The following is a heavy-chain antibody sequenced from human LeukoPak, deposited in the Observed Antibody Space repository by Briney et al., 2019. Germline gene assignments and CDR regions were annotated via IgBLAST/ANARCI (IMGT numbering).Heavy chain of an antibody. CDR3: ARIAYCGGDCYTTYFDY. J-gene: IGHJ4*02. D-gene: IGHD2-21*01. Sequence: ASVKVSCKVSGYTLTELSMHWVRQAPGKGLEWMGGFDPEDGETIYAQKFQGRVTMTEDTSTDTAYMELSSLRSDDTAVYYCARIAYCGGDCYTTYFDYWGQGTLVTVSS. CDR2: FDPEDGET. V-gene: IGHV1-24*01. CDR1: GYTLTELS.